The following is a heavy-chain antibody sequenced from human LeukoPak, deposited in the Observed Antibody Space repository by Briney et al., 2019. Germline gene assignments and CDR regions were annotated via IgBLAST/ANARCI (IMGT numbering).Heavy chain of an antibody. CDR2: INHSRST. V-gene: IGHV4-34*01. D-gene: IGHD3-3*01. Sequence: SETLSLTCTVSGGSISSYYWSWIRQPPGKGLEWIGEINHSRSTNYNPSLKSRVTISVDTSKNQFSLKLSSVTAADTAVYYCARSTYYDFWSGYRNAFDIWGQGTMVTVSS. J-gene: IGHJ3*02. CDR3: ARSTYYDFWSGYRNAFDI. CDR1: GGSISSYY.